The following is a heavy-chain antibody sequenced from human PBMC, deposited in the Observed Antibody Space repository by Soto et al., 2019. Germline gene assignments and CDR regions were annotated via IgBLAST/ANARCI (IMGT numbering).Heavy chain of an antibody. Sequence: PSEPLPVCWSCSGDSISVYCGSWLRKPPGKGLEWIASIYYSGSTNYNPSLKSRVTASVDTSKNEVSLRLSSVTAADTAVYYCAICQAVPHYYGMDVWGPGPTVTVSS. CDR2: IYYSGST. CDR3: AICQAVPHYYGMDV. J-gene: IGHJ6*02. D-gene: IGHD6-19*01. CDR1: GDSISVYC. V-gene: IGHV4-59*01.